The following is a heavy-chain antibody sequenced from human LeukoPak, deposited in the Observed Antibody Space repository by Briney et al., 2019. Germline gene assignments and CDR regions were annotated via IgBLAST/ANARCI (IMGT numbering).Heavy chain of an antibody. CDR3: AGDIHCSSTSCYGAFDI. V-gene: IGHV3-30*04. D-gene: IGHD2-2*01. Sequence: PGRSLRLSCAASGFTFSSYAMHWVSQAPGKGLEWVAVISYDGSNKYYADSVKGRFTISRDNSKNTLYLQMNSLRAEDTAVYYCAGDIHCSSTSCYGAFDIWGQGTMVTVSS. CDR2: ISYDGSNK. J-gene: IGHJ3*02. CDR1: GFTFSSYA.